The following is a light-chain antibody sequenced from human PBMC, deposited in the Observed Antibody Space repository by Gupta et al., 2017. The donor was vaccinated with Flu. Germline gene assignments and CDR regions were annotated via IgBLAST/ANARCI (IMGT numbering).Light chain of an antibody. V-gene: IGKV3-20*01. CDR2: DAS. J-gene: IGKJ1*01. Sequence: EIVLTPSPGTLPLYPGERATLSCRATQNISSNSLVWYQQKPGQAPRLLVYDASSRATGIPDRFSASGSGTDFTLTISRLEPEDFAVYYCQQYGSSPTFGQGTKVEI. CDR3: QQYGSSPT. CDR1: QNISSNS.